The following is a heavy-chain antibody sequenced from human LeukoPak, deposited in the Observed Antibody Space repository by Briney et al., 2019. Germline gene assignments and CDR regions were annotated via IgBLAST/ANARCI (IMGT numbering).Heavy chain of an antibody. CDR2: IKTDGSIT. CDR3: ARDGDAPMTDFDY. J-gene: IGHJ4*02. V-gene: IGHV3-74*01. CDR1: GFTFSSYW. Sequence: GGSLRLSCAASGFTFSSYWMCWVRQDPGKGLAWVSCIKTDGSITAYAGSVKGRFTISRDNAKNTLYLQMNSLRADDSAVYYCARDGDAPMTDFDYWGQGTLVTVSS. D-gene: IGHD2-21*02.